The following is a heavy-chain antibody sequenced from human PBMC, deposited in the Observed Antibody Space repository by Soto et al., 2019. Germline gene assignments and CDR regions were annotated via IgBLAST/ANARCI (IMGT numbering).Heavy chain of an antibody. Sequence: GGSLRLSCAASGFTLSTFAMSWVRQAPGKGLEWVSSISVSGSDDSTYFADSVKGRFTISRDNSKNTLYLQMNSLRVDDTAVYFCTKSWLFEKNWFDPWGQGTLVTVSS. V-gene: IGHV3-23*01. D-gene: IGHD3-22*01. CDR2: ISVSGSDDST. J-gene: IGHJ5*02. CDR3: TKSWLFEKNWFDP. CDR1: GFTLSTFA.